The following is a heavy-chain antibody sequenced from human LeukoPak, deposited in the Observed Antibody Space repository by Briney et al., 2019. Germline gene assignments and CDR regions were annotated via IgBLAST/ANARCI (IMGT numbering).Heavy chain of an antibody. CDR1: GGSVNSYY. D-gene: IGHD3-10*01. J-gene: IGHJ5*02. Sequence: PSETLSLTCTVSGGSVNSYYLSWIRQPAGKTLEWIGRIYDGGSTNYNPSLKSRVTMSVDTSKNQISLKLKSVTSADTAVYCCARDSGTSGEVKFDPWGQGALVTVSS. V-gene: IGHV4-4*07. CDR2: IYDGGST. CDR3: ARDSGTSGEVKFDP.